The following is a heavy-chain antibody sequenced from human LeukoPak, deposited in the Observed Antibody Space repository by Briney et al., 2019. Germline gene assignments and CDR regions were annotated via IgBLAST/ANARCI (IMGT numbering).Heavy chain of an antibody. CDR1: EYTLTELS. J-gene: IGHJ4*02. V-gene: IGHV1-24*01. CDR2: FDPEDGET. Sequence: ASVKVSCKVSEYTLTELSMHWVRQAPGKGLEWMGGFDPEDGETIYAQKFQGRVTMTEDTSTDTAYMELSSLRSEDTAVYYCAREKGHYDILTGYYTLNHFDYWGQGTLVTVSS. D-gene: IGHD3-9*01. CDR3: AREKGHYDILTGYYTLNHFDY.